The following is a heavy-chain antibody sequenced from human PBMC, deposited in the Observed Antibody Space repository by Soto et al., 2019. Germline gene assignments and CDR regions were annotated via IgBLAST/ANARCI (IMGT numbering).Heavy chain of an antibody. CDR3: ARVRANDYEIDY. D-gene: IGHD4-17*01. Sequence: GVSLPVSCAASVFLFGSYCMTWVRHAPGKGLQWVANIKRDGSEKYYVDSVKGRFTISRDNADNLVFLDMNSLRVDDTATYYCARVRANDYEIDYWGQGALVTVSS. CDR1: VFLFGSYC. CDR2: IKRDGSEK. J-gene: IGHJ4*02. V-gene: IGHV3-7*03.